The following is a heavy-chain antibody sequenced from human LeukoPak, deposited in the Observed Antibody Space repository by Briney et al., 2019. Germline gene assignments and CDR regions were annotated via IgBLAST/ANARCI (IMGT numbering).Heavy chain of an antibody. J-gene: IGHJ6*03. CDR1: GYTFTSYY. D-gene: IGHD5-18*01. CDR2: INPSGCST. Sequence: ASVKVSCKASGYTFTSYYMHWVRQAPGPRLEWTGIINPSGCSTRYAQKSQGRVTLTRDTSTSTFYMELTSLRSDDTAVYYCATRMWIQLWSAPYYYYMDVWGKGTTVTVSS. CDR3: ATRMWIQLWSAPYYYYMDV. V-gene: IGHV1-46*01.